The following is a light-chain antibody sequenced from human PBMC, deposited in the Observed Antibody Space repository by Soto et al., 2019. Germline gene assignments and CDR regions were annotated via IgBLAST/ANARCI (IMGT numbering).Light chain of an antibody. J-gene: IGKJ1*01. CDR3: QHYNSYSEA. V-gene: IGKV1-5*03. CDR2: KAS. Sequence: DIQMSQCPSTLSGSVGDRVTITCRASQTISSWLAWYQQKPGKAPKLLIYKASTLKSGVPSRFSGSGSGTEFTLTIISLQPDDFATYYCQHYNSYSEAFGQVTKVDI. CDR1: QTISSW.